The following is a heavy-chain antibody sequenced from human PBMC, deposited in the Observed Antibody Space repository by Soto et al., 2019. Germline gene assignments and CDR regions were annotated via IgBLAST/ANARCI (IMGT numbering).Heavy chain of an antibody. CDR3: ASSMFGELLMY. V-gene: IGHV4-59*01. J-gene: IGHJ4*02. D-gene: IGHD3-10*02. CDR2: IYYSGSA. Sequence: PSETLSLTCTVSGGSISSYYWSWIRQPPGKGLEWIGYIYYSGSANYNPSLKSRVTISVDTSKNQFSLKLSSVTAADTAVYYCASSMFGELLMYWGQGTLVTVSS. CDR1: GGSISSYY.